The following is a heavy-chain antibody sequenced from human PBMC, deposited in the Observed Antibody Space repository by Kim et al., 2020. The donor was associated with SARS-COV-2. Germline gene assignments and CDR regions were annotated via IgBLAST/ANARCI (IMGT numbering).Heavy chain of an antibody. D-gene: IGHD3-10*01. J-gene: IGHJ6*02. V-gene: IGHV1-46*01. Sequence: KFQVRVTMTRDTSTSTVYMELSSLRSEDTAVYYCARDHYGSGSYKNGMDVWGQGTTVTVSS. CDR3: ARDHYGSGSYKNGMDV.